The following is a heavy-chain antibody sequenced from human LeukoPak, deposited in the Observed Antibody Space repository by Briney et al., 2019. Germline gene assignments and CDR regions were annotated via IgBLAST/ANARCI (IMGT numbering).Heavy chain of an antibody. J-gene: IGHJ4*02. CDR1: GGSISSYY. Sequence: SETLSLTCTVSGGSISSYYWSWVRQPPGKGLEWIGYIYYSGSTNYNPSLKSRVTISVDTSKNKFSLKLSSVTAADTAVYYWARASRVGGGSFDYWGQGTLVTVSS. CDR2: IYYSGST. D-gene: IGHD2-15*01. CDR3: ARASRVGGGSFDY. V-gene: IGHV4-59*01.